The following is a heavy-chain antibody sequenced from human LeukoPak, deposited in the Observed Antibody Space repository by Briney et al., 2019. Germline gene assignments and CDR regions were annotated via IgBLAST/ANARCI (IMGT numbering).Heavy chain of an antibody. Sequence: GGSLRLSCAASGFTFSSYSMNWVRQAPGKGLEWVSYISGSSSTIFYADSVKGRFTISRDNAKNSLYLQMNSLRAEDTAVYYCARVWVAFDYWGQGTLVTVSS. CDR2: ISGSSSTI. CDR3: ARVWVAFDY. D-gene: IGHD7-27*01. V-gene: IGHV3-48*01. CDR1: GFTFSSYS. J-gene: IGHJ4*02.